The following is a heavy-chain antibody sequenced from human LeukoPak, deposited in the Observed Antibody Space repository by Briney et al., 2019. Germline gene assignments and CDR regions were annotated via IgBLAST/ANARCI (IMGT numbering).Heavy chain of an antibody. J-gene: IGHJ3*02. CDR3: AREPTDYYDSSGYYDAFDI. CDR2: IYHSGST. CDR1: GGSISSSNW. D-gene: IGHD3-22*01. V-gene: IGHV4-4*02. Sequence: PSETLSLTCDDSGGSISSSNWWSWDRQPPGKGLEWIGEIYHSGSTNYNPSLKSRVTISVDTSKNQFSLKLSSVTAADTAVYYCAREPTDYYDSSGYYDAFDIWGQGTMVTVSS.